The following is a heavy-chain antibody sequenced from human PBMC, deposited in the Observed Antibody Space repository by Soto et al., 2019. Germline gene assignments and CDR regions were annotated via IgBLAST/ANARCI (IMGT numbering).Heavy chain of an antibody. J-gene: IGHJ6*02. CDR3: ARDGQWEQRTYYGMDV. V-gene: IGHV3-30-3*01. Sequence: QVQLVESGGGVVQPGRSLRLSCAASRFSFSSYAMHWVRQAPGKGLEWVAVLSYDGSNKYYADSVKGRFTISRDNSKNVLYLQMNSLRAEDTAVYYCARDGQWEQRTYYGMDVWGQGTTVTVSS. D-gene: IGHD1-26*01. CDR2: LSYDGSNK. CDR1: RFSFSSYA.